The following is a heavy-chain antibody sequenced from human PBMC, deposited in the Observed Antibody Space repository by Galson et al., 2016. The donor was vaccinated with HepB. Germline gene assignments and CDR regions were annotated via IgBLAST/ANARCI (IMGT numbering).Heavy chain of an antibody. CDR3: ARDKGLQLWGY. D-gene: IGHD5-18*01. Sequence: SETLSLTCAVSGDSISSDTWWSWVRQPPGKGLEWIGEVYHSGSTNYNPSLKSRVTISVDKSKNQFSLRLNSVTAADTAVYYCARDKGLQLWGYWGQGSLATVSS. CDR1: GDSISSDTW. V-gene: IGHV4-4*02. CDR2: VYHSGST. J-gene: IGHJ4*02.